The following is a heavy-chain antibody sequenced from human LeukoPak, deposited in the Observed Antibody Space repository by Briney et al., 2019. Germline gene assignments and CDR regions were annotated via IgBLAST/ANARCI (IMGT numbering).Heavy chain of an antibody. CDR1: SGSVSRGNW. J-gene: IGHJ5*01. V-gene: IGHV4-4*02. CDR2: IHHTGST. D-gene: IGHD6-6*01. Sequence: NPSGTLSLTCAVSSGSVSRGNWWSWVRQPPGKGLEWIGEIHHTGSTNYNPSLKSRVTISIDKSRNQFSLQLTSVTAADTAVYFCARGSFSSSRWLDSWGQGTLVTVSS. CDR3: ARGSFSSSRWLDS.